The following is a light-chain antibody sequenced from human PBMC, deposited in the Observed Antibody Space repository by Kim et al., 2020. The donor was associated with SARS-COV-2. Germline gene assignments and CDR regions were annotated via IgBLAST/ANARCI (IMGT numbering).Light chain of an antibody. J-gene: IGKJ5*01. CDR1: QNVGRNY. CDR3: HQYATSPLT. Sequence: SPGERATLSCRASQNVGRNYIAWYQQKPGQTPRLVIYDASSRATVIPDRVSGSGSGTDFTLSISGLEAEDFAVYYCHQYATSPLTFGQGTRLEIK. CDR2: DAS. V-gene: IGKV3-20*01.